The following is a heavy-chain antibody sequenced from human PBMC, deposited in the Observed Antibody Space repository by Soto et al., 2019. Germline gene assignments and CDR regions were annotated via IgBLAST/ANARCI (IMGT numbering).Heavy chain of an antibody. D-gene: IGHD6-13*01. V-gene: IGHV3-30-3*01. CDR3: VRGLSRSWYYGVDV. Sequence: QVQLVESGGGVVQPGRSLRLSCAASGFSFSSYAMHWVRQAPGKGLEWVAVISSDGSNKFYADSVKGRFTISRDNSKSTLYLQMNSLRDDDTAVYYCVRGLSRSWYYGVDVWGQGTAVTVSS. CDR1: GFSFSSYA. J-gene: IGHJ6*02. CDR2: ISSDGSNK.